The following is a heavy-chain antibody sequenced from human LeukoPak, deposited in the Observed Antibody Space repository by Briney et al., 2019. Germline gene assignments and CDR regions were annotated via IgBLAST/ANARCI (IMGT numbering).Heavy chain of an antibody. CDR2: ISAYNGNT. CDR1: GYAFTSYG. V-gene: IGHV1-18*01. J-gene: IGHJ5*02. Sequence: ASVKVSCKASGYAFTSYGISWVRQAPGQGLEWMGWISAYNGNTNYAQKLQGRVTMTTDTSTSTAYMELRSLRSDDAAVYYCARDLNDFWSGYGSWFDPWGQGTLVTVSS. D-gene: IGHD3-3*01. CDR3: ARDLNDFWSGYGSWFDP.